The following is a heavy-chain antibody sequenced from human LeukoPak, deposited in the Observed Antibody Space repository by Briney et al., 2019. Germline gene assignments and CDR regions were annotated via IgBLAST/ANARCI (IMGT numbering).Heavy chain of an antibody. Sequence: ASVTVSCKASGYTFTGYYVHWVRQAPGQGLEWMGRINPNSGDTNYAQKFQGRVTMTRDTSISTAYMELSSLRSDDTAVYYCARGYCGGDCFPDYWGQGTLVTVSS. CDR1: GYTFTGYY. CDR2: INPNSGDT. J-gene: IGHJ4*02. D-gene: IGHD2-21*02. CDR3: ARGYCGGDCFPDY. V-gene: IGHV1-2*06.